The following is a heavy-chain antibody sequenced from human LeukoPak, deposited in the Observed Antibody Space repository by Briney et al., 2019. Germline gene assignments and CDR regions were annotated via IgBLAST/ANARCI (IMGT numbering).Heavy chain of an antibody. Sequence: SETLPLTCTVSGGSISSYYWSWIRQPPGKGLEWIGYIYYSGSTNYNPSLKSRVTISVDTSKNQFSLKLSSVTAADTAVYYCARHVRCSGGSCYGGRYFDSWGQGTLVTVSS. CDR2: IYYSGST. V-gene: IGHV4-59*08. J-gene: IGHJ4*02. D-gene: IGHD2-15*01. CDR1: GGSISSYY. CDR3: ARHVRCSGGSCYGGRYFDS.